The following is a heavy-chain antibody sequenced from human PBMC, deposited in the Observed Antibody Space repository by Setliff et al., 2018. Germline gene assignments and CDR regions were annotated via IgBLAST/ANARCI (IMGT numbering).Heavy chain of an antibody. CDR2: IKSKTDGGTT. Sequence: GGSLRLSCTSSSLTFSGAWLNWVRQAPGKGLEWVGRIKSKTDGGTTDYAASVKGRFSISREDSKNTLFLQMDSLKSEDTAVYYCTTDARWGHWGQGTLVTVSS. CDR3: TTDARWGH. CDR1: SLTFSGAW. V-gene: IGHV3-15*07. J-gene: IGHJ4*02. D-gene: IGHD7-27*01.